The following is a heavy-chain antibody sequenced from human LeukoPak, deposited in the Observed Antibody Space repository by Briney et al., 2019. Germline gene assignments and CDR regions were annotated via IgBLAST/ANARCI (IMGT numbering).Heavy chain of an antibody. CDR2: ISSSSSTI. Sequence: GGSLRLSCAASGFTFSSYSMNWVRQAPGKGLEWVSYISSSSSTIYYADSVKGRFTISRDNAKNSLYLQMNSLRAEDTAVYYCAKDDYYDSSGYPGYWGQGTLVTVSS. V-gene: IGHV3-48*04. D-gene: IGHD3-22*01. CDR1: GFTFSSYS. CDR3: AKDDYYDSSGYPGY. J-gene: IGHJ4*02.